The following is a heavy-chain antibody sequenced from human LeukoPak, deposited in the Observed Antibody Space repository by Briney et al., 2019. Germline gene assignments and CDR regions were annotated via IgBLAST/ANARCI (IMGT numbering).Heavy chain of an antibody. V-gene: IGHV4-59*08. CDR1: GGSISSYP. J-gene: IGHJ4*02. CDR2: ISHSGTA. CDR3: ARWDDSAWGFGN. Sequence: SETLSLTCIVSGGSISSYPWNWIRQSPGKGLEWVGYISHSGTASYNSSLKSRVTISVDTSKNQMSLRLTSVTAADTAVYYCARWDDSAWGFGNWGPGTLVTVSS. D-gene: IGHD6-19*01.